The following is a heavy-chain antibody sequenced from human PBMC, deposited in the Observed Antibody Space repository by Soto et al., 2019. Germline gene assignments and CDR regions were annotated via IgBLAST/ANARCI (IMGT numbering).Heavy chain of an antibody. V-gene: IGHV5-10-1*01. CDR2: IDPSDSYT. Sequence: PGESLKISCKGSGYSFTSYWISWVRQMPGKCLEWMWRIDPSDSYTNYSPSFQGHVTISADKSISTAYLQWSSLKASDTAMYYCARHGDPYCGGDCYSQGSWFDPWGQGTLVTVS. CDR1: GYSFTSYW. D-gene: IGHD2-21*02. CDR3: ARHGDPYCGGDCYSQGSWFDP. J-gene: IGHJ5*02.